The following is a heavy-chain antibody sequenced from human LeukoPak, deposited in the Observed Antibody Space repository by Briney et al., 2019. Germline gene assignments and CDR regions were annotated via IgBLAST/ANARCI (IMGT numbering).Heavy chain of an antibody. CDR2: IYYSGST. V-gene: IGHV4-59*01. D-gene: IGHD5-18*01. CDR3: AWSRDTSMVTAYFDY. Sequence: SETLSLTCTVSGASISSYYWSWLRQPPGEGLEWIGYIYYSGSTNYNPSLKSRVTISADTSQNQISLRLSSVTAADTAVYYCAWSRDTSMVTAYFDYWGQGTLVTVSS. CDR1: GASISSYY. J-gene: IGHJ4*02.